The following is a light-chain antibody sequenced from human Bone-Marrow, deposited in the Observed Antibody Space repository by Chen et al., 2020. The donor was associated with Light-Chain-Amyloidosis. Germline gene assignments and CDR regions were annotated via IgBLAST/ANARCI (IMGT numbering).Light chain of an antibody. V-gene: IGLV8-61*01. J-gene: IGLJ3*02. CDR1: VGSVPTNNY. CDR2: NAG. CDR3: LLYLNSGIWL. Sequence: QIVVTQEPSFSVSAGGTVTLTCGLTVGSVPTNNYPSSYRQIPGQAPRTILYNAGRRSSGVPELFSGSILGIKAALTITGAEADDESDYYCLLYLNSGIWLFGGGTRLTVL.